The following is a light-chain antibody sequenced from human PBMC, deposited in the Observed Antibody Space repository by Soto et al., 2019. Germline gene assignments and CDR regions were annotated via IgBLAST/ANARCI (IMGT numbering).Light chain of an antibody. J-gene: IGKJ4*01. CDR3: QQSYSTLT. CDR1: QSISSN. CDR2: AAS. Sequence: DIEMTQSPSSLSASVGDRVTITCRASQSISSNLNWYQQKPGKAPKLLIYAASSLQSGVPSRFSGSGSGTDFTLTISSLQPEDFATYYCQQSYSTLTFGGGTKVDIK. V-gene: IGKV1-39*01.